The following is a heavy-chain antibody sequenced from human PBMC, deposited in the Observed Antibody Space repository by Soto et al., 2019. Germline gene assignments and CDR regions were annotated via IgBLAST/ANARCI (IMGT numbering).Heavy chain of an antibody. CDR1: GGTFSSYA. CDR2: IIPIFGTA. D-gene: IGHD2-15*01. CDR3: AMGCSGGSCYSAHAFDL. J-gene: IGHJ3*01. V-gene: IGHV1-69*12. Sequence: QVQLVQSGAEVKKPGPSVKVSCKASGGTFSSYAISWVRQAPGQGLEWMGGIIPIFGTANYAQKFQGRVTITADESTSTAYMELSSLRSEDTAVYYCAMGCSGGSCYSAHAFDLWGQGTMVPVSS.